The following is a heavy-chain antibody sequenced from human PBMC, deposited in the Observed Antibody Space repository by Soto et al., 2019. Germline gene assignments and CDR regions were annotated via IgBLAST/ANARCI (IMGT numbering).Heavy chain of an antibody. CDR1: GGTFSSYA. CDR2: IIPIFGTA. CDR3: ARDNNTAMNLYYYYYGMDV. Sequence: ASVKVSCKASGGTFSSYAISWVRQAPGQGLEWMGGIIPIFGTANHAQKFQGRVTITADESTSTAYMELSSLRSEDTAVYYCARDNNTAMNLYYYYYGMDVWGQGTTVTVSS. V-gene: IGHV1-69*13. D-gene: IGHD5-18*01. J-gene: IGHJ6*02.